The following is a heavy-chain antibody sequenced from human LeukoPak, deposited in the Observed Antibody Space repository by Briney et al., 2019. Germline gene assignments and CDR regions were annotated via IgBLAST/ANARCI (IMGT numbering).Heavy chain of an antibody. CDR3: ARDEGLNWFDP. CDR1: GGSISSGGYY. V-gene: IGHV4-31*03. J-gene: IGHJ5*02. D-gene: IGHD3/OR15-3a*01. CDR2: IYYSGST. Sequence: SETLSLTCTVSGGSISSGGYYWSWIRQHPGKGLEWIGYIYYSGSTYYNPSLKSRVTISVDTSKNQFSLRLSSVTAADTAVYYCARDEGLNWFDPWGQGTLVTVSS.